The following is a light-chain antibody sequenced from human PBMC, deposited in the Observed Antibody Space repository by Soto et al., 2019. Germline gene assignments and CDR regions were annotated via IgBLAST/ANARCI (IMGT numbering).Light chain of an antibody. J-gene: IGLJ2*01. CDR3: QTWGTGIV. CDR2: LNSDGSH. Sequence: QSVLTQSPSASASLGASVKLTCTLSSGHTTYAIAWYQQQPKKGPRYLIKLNSDGSHTKGDAIPDRFSGSSSGAERYLSISSLQSEDEADYYCQTWGTGIVFGGGTKLTVL. CDR1: SGHTTYA. V-gene: IGLV4-69*01.